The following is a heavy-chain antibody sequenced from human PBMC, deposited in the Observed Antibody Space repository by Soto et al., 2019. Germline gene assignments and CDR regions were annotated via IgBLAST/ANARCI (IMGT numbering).Heavy chain of an antibody. CDR2: IDPSDSYT. CDR3: ASSPRGYCSSTSCRELGNYYEMDV. J-gene: IGHJ6*02. Sequence: PGESLKISCKGSGYSFTSYWISWVRQMPGKGLEWMGRIDPSDSYTNYSPSFQGHVTISADKSISTAYLQWSSLKASDTAMYYCASSPRGYCSSTSCRELGNYYEMDVWGQGTTVTVSS. D-gene: IGHD2-2*01. V-gene: IGHV5-10-1*01. CDR1: GYSFTSYW.